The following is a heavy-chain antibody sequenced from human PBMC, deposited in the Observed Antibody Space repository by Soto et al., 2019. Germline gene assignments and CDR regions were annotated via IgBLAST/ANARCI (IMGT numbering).Heavy chain of an antibody. V-gene: IGHV3-30*18. J-gene: IGHJ4*02. CDR1: GFTFSSYG. CDR2: ISYDGSNK. Sequence: QVQLVESGGGVVQPGRSLRLSCAASGFTFSSYGMHWVRQAPGKGLEWVAVISYDGSNKYYADSVKGRFTISRDNSKNPLYLQMNSLRAEDTAVYYCAKDLSALVFGDNGIDYWGQGTMVTVSS. CDR3: AKDLSALVFGDNGIDY. D-gene: IGHD3-16*01.